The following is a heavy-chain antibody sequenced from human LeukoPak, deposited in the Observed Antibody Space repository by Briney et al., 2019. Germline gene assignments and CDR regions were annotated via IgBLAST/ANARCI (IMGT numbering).Heavy chain of an antibody. Sequence: ESSETLSLTCTVSGDSISSYYWSWIRQPPGKGLEWIGHIYYSGGTSHNPSLKSRVTISVDTSKNQFSLKLSSVTAADTAVYYCARPNSLGYYFHYWGQGALVTVSS. V-gene: IGHV4-59*01. J-gene: IGHJ4*02. CDR1: GDSISSYY. CDR3: ARPNSLGYYFHY. D-gene: IGHD4-23*01. CDR2: IYYSGGT.